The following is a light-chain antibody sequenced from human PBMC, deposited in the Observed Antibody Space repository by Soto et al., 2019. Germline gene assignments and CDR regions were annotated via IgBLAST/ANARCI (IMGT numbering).Light chain of an antibody. J-gene: IGKJ2*01. CDR2: GAS. CDR1: QSVGSSY. V-gene: IGKV3-20*01. Sequence: EIVLTQSPGTLSLSPGERATLSCRASQSVGSSYLAWYQQKPGQAPRLLIYGASTRATGIPNRFSGSGSGTDFTLTSSRLEPEDFAVYYCQQYGSSPMYTFGQGTKLEIK. CDR3: QQYGSSPMYT.